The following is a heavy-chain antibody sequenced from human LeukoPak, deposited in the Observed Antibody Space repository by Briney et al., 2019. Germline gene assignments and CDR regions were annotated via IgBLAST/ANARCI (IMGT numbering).Heavy chain of an antibody. CDR2: ISSSSSYI. Sequence: GGSLRLSCAASGFTFSSYSMNWVRQAPGKGLEWVSSISSSSSYIYYADSVKGRFTISRDNAKNSLYLQMNSLGAEDTAVYYCARAREQQLNGMDVWGQGTTVTVSS. CDR1: GFTFSSYS. D-gene: IGHD6-13*01. J-gene: IGHJ6*02. V-gene: IGHV3-21*01. CDR3: ARAREQQLNGMDV.